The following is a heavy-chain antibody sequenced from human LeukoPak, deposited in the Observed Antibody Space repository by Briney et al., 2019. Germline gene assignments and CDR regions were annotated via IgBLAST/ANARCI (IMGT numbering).Heavy chain of an antibody. CDR1: GFTFSSYA. D-gene: IGHD3-10*01. V-gene: IGHV3-23*01. J-gene: IGHJ4*02. CDR2: ISGSGGST. Sequence: GGSLRLSCAASGFTFSSYAMSWVRQAPGKGLEWVSAISGSGGSTYYADSVKGRFTISRDNSKNTLYPQMNSLRAEDTAVYYCAKEAYYYGSGSYLPDYWGQGTLVTVSS. CDR3: AKEAYYYGSGSYLPDY.